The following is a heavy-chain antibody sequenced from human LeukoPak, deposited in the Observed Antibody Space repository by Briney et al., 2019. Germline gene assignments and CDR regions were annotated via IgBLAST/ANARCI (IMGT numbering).Heavy chain of an antibody. Sequence: GGSLRLSCAASGFIFSEYYMTWIRQTPGKGLEWLSYISDSGSTINYADSLKGRLTISRDNAKKSLFLQVNSLRAEDTAVYYCAIYYDSSGSIDHWGQGTLVTVSS. D-gene: IGHD3-22*01. V-gene: IGHV3-11*01. J-gene: IGHJ4*02. CDR2: ISDSGSTI. CDR3: AIYYDSSGSIDH. CDR1: GFIFSEYY.